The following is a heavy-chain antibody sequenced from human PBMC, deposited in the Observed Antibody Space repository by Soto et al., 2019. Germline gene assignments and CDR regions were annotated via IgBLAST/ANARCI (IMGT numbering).Heavy chain of an antibody. Sequence: GGSLRLSCAASGFTFSSYAMSWVRQAPGKGLEWVSAISGSGGSTYYADSVKGRFTISRDNSKNTLYLQMNSLGAEDTAVYYCAKDAVDYGELYWYFDLWGRGTLVTVSS. CDR2: ISGSGGST. V-gene: IGHV3-23*01. D-gene: IGHD4-17*01. J-gene: IGHJ2*01. CDR1: GFTFSSYA. CDR3: AKDAVDYGELYWYFDL.